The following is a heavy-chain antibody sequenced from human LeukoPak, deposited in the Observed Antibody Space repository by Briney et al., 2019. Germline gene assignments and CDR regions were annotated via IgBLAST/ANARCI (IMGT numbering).Heavy chain of an antibody. CDR1: GFTFSSYA. Sequence: AGGSLRLSCAASGFTFSSYAMSWVRQAPGKGLEWVSTFSGTSTNSYADAVKGRVTISRDNSKNTLYLQMNSLRAEDTAVYYCARDRREMATITYGAFDVWGQGTMVTVSS. D-gene: IGHD5-24*01. V-gene: IGHV3-23*01. CDR2: FSGTSTN. CDR3: ARDRREMATITYGAFDV. J-gene: IGHJ3*01.